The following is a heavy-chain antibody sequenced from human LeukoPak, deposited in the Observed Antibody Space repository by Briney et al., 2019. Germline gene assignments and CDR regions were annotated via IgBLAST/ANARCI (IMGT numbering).Heavy chain of an antibody. V-gene: IGHV3-7*01. J-gene: IGHJ3*02. CDR3: ARDYYDSSGYYRGESDEDAFDI. D-gene: IGHD3-22*01. Sequence: GGSLRLSCAASGFTFSSYWMSWVRQAPGKGLEWVANIKQDGSEKYYVDSVKGRFTISRDNAKNSLYLQTNSLRAEDTAVYYCARDYYDSSGYYRGESDEDAFDIWGQGTMVTVSS. CDR1: GFTFSSYW. CDR2: IKQDGSEK.